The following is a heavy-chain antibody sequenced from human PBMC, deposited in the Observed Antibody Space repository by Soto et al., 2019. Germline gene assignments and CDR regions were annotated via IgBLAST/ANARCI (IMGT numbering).Heavy chain of an antibody. CDR3: ARRYGGTFDY. J-gene: IGHJ4*02. CDR2: INHSGST. D-gene: IGHD2-15*01. Sequence: SSETLSLTCAVYGGSFSGYYWSWIRQPPGKGLEWIGEINHSGSTNYNPSLKSRVTISVDTSKNQLSLKLSSVTAADTAVYYCARRYGGTFDYWGQGTLVTVSS. V-gene: IGHV4-34*01. CDR1: GGSFSGYY.